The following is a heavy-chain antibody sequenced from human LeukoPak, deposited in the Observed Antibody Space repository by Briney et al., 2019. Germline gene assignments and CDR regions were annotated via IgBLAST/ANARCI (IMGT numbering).Heavy chain of an antibody. J-gene: IGHJ6*03. CDR2: IKSKTDGGTT. V-gene: IGHV3-15*01. CDR3: TTLRSSSFRYYYYMDV. CDR1: GFTFSNAW. Sequence: GGSLRLSCAASGFTFSNAWMSWVRQAPGKGLEWVGRIKSKTDGGTTDYAAPVKGRFTISRDDSKNTLYLQMNSLKTEDTAVYYCTTLRSSSFRYYYYMDVWGKGTTVTVSS. D-gene: IGHD6-13*01.